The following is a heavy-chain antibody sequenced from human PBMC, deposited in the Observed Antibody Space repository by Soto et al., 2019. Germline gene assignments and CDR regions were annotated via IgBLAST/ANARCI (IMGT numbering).Heavy chain of an antibody. J-gene: IGHJ6*02. CDR1: GFSISSNY. Sequence: ELQLVETGGGWIQTGGSLRLSCAASGFSISSNYIAWVRHPPEKGLEWVSTTFSGGNTEYAASVKGRCSISRDNYKNTLYLQMDNLRVEDTAVYYCARKPPSAIQGWAFGMDVWGQGTTVSVSS. CDR3: ARKPPSAIQGWAFGMDV. V-gene: IGHV3-53*02. CDR2: TFSGGNT. D-gene: IGHD2-21*01.